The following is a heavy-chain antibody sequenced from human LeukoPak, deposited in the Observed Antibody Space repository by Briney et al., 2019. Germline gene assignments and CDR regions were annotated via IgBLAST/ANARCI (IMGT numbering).Heavy chain of an antibody. CDR3: ASGTTVVDYYMDV. CDR2: ISSSSSYI. V-gene: IGHV3-21*01. Sequence: PGGSLRLSCAASGFTFSSYSMNWVRQAPGKGLEWVSSISSSSSYIYYADSVKGRFTISRDNAKNSLYLQMNSLRAEDTAVYYCASGTTVVDYYMDVWGKGTTVTVSS. D-gene: IGHD4-23*01. J-gene: IGHJ6*03. CDR1: GFTFSSYS.